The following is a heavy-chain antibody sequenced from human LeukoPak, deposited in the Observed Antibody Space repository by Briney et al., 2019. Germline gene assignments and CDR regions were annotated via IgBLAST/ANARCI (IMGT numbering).Heavy chain of an antibody. CDR1: GFTFDDYA. CDR3: AKDVDYGSGSYYTRYGMDV. Sequence: PGGSLRLSCAASGFTFDDYAMHWVRQAPGKGLEWVSVISADGGSTYYGDSVKGRFTISRDNSKNSLYVQMNSLRTEDTALYYCAKDVDYGSGSYYTRYGMDVWGQGTTVTVSS. J-gene: IGHJ6*02. CDR2: ISADGGST. D-gene: IGHD3-10*01. V-gene: IGHV3-43*02.